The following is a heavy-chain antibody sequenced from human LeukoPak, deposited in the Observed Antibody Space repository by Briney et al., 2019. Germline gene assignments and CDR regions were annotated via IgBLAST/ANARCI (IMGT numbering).Heavy chain of an antibody. J-gene: IGHJ5*02. CDR2: IYSGGST. D-gene: IGHD6-19*01. CDR3: AKDAWAVAAANPA. Sequence: GGSLRLSCAASGFTVSSNYMSWVRQAPRKGLEWVSVIYSGGSTYYADSVKGRFTISRDNSKNTLYLQMNSLRAEDTAVYYCAKDAWAVAAANPAWGQGTLVTVSS. V-gene: IGHV3-66*01. CDR1: GFTVSSNY.